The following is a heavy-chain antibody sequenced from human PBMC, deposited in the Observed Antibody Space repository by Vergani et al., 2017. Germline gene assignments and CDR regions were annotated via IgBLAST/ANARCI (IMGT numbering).Heavy chain of an antibody. D-gene: IGHD2-2*01. CDR2: FSYDGSNK. Sequence: QVQLVESGGGVVQPGRSLRLSCAASGFTFSSYGMHWVRQAPGKGLEWVAVFSYDGSNKYYPDSVKGRFTNSRDNSKNTLYLQMNSLRAEDTAVYYCAKDLGISTSSTFDYWGQGTLVTVSS. CDR3: AKDLGISTSSTFDY. CDR1: GFTFSSYG. J-gene: IGHJ4*02. V-gene: IGHV3-30*18.